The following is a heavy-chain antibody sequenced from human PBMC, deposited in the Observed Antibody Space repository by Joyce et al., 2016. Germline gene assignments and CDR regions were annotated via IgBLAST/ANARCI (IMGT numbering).Heavy chain of an antibody. CDR1: GFTFRTYG. CDR3: AREYDFNVWYFDY. CDR2: VGYDGYAK. D-gene: IGHD2-21*02. V-gene: IGHV3-30*03. Sequence: QVQLVESGGDVVQPGRSLRLSCTVSGFTFRTYGMHWVRQAPGKGLEWVAVVGYDGYAKFYADSVKGRFTISRDNSRNTVYLQMNSLTAEDTAVYYCAREYDFNVWYFDYWGRGTLVTVSS. J-gene: IGHJ4*02.